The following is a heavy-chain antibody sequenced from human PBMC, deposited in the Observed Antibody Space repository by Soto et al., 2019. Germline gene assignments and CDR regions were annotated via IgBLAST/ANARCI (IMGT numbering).Heavy chain of an antibody. J-gene: IGHJ6*02. D-gene: IGHD3-9*01. CDR3: ARDVPLGEDWLWSGRAGMDV. Sequence: QVQLVQSGAEVKKPGSSVKVSCKASGGTFISYAINWVRQAPGQGLEWMGGIIPMFGTANYAQKFQGRVTITADEATSSAYMERSSRRSEDTAVYYWARDVPLGEDWLWSGRAGMDVWGQGTTVTVSS. V-gene: IGHV1-69*01. CDR2: IIPMFGTA. CDR1: GGTFISYA.